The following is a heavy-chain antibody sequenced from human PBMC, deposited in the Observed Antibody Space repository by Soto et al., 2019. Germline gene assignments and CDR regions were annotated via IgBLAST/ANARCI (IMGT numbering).Heavy chain of an antibody. V-gene: IGHV3-30*18. CDR2: MSYDGTKQ. D-gene: IGHD6-13*01. CDR3: AKEYGSTWIDH. CDR1: GFTFSTYG. J-gene: IGHJ4*02. Sequence: GGSLRLSCAASGFTFSTYGMHWVRQAPGKGLEWVAAMSYDGTKQYYVDSVKGRFTISRDNSRNTLFLQLNSLRDEDTAVYYCAKEYGSTWIDHWGQGTPVTVS.